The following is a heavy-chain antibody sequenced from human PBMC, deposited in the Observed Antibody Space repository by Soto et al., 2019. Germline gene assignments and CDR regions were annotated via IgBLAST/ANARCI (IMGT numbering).Heavy chain of an antibody. J-gene: IGHJ4*02. D-gene: IGHD3-16*01. CDR3: AKDRLAGGFDY. CDR2: VSATAGTT. CDR1: GFTFSSYA. Sequence: GXSLRLSGAASGFTFSSYAMSWVIQAPGKGLEWVSLVSATAGTTYYTDSVKGRFTISRDNSRNTVYLQMNSLRADDTAVYYCAKDRLAGGFDYWGQGTLVTVSS. V-gene: IGHV3-23*01.